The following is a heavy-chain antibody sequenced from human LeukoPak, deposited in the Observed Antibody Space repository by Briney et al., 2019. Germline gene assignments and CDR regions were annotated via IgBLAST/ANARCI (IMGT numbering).Heavy chain of an antibody. Sequence: GGSLRLSCAASGFTFSSYAMSWVRQAPGKGLEWVSYISSSSSTIYYADSVKGRFTISRDNAKNSLYLQMNSLRAEDTAVYYCATTGHAFDIWGQGTMVTVSS. D-gene: IGHD3-9*01. CDR2: ISSSSSTI. CDR1: GFTFSSYA. V-gene: IGHV3-48*04. CDR3: ATTGHAFDI. J-gene: IGHJ3*02.